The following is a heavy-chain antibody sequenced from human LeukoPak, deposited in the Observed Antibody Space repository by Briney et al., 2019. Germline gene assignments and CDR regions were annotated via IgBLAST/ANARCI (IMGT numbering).Heavy chain of an antibody. CDR1: GFTFSSYA. D-gene: IGHD3-22*01. CDR3: ARRLYYYDSSGYDLDAFDI. V-gene: IGHV3-21*04. Sequence: PGGSLRLSCAASGFTFSSYAMSWVRQAPGKGLEWASSISSSSIYIYYADSVKGRFTISRDNSKNTLYLQMNSLRAEDTAVYYCARRLYYYDSSGYDLDAFDIWGQGTMVTVSS. J-gene: IGHJ3*02. CDR2: ISSSSIYI.